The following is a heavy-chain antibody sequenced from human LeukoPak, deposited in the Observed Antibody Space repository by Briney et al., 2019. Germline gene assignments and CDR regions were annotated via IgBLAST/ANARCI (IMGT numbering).Heavy chain of an antibody. D-gene: IGHD3-22*01. CDR1: AASISSYY. J-gene: IGHJ3*02. CDR2: IYTSGST. CDR3: ARDSSYDSSGYYQDDAFDI. Sequence: SETLSLTCTVSAASISSYYWSWIRQPPGKGLEWIGRIYTSGSTNYNPSLKSRVTMSVDTSKNQFSLKLSSVTAADTAVYYCARDSSYDSSGYYQDDAFDIWGQGTMVTVSS. V-gene: IGHV4-4*07.